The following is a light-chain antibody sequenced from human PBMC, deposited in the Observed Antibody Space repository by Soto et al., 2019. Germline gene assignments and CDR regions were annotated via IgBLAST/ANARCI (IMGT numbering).Light chain of an antibody. CDR3: TSYTSSTTVL. J-gene: IGLJ2*01. V-gene: IGLV2-14*01. CDR1: NSDVGGYDY. Sequence: QSALTQPASVSGSPGQSITISCTGTNSDVGGYDYVSWYQQHPGKAPQLMIYDVNNRPSGVSNRFSGSKSGNTASLTISGLQAEDEADYYCTSYTSSTTVLFGGGTKVTVL. CDR2: DVN.